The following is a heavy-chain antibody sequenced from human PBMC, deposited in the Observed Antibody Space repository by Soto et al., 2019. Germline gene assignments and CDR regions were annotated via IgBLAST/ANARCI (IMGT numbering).Heavy chain of an antibody. Sequence: SDTLSLTCAVYGGSFSGYYWSWIRQPPGKGLEWIGEIDHSGSTNYNPSLKSRVTISVDTSKNQFSLKLSSVTAADTAVYYCARAYPYYDFWSGPYYGMDVWGQGTTVTVSS. V-gene: IGHV4-34*01. CDR3: ARAYPYYDFWSGPYYGMDV. CDR1: GGSFSGYY. CDR2: IDHSGST. D-gene: IGHD3-3*01. J-gene: IGHJ6*02.